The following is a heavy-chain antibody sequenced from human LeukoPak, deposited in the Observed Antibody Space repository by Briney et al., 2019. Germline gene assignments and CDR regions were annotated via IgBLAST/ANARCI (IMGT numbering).Heavy chain of an antibody. J-gene: IGHJ3*02. CDR3: AREGHSGFLEWFDAFDI. D-gene: IGHD3-3*01. V-gene: IGHV3-7*01. CDR2: IKQDGSEK. CDR1: GFTFSSYW. Sequence: GGSLRLSCAASGFTFSSYWMSWVRQAPGKGLEWVANIKQDGSEKYYVDSVKGRFTISRDNAKNSLYLQMNSLRAEDTAVYYCAREGHSGFLEWFDAFDIWGQGTMVTVSS.